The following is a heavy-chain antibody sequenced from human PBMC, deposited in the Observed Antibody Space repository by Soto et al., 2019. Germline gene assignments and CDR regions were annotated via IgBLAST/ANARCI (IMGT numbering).Heavy chain of an antibody. V-gene: IGHV3-30*18. J-gene: IGHJ5*02. D-gene: IGHD4-17*01. Sequence: QVQLVESGGGVVQPGRSLRLSCAASGFTFSSYGMHWVRQAPGKGLEWVAVISYDGSNKYYADSVKGRFTISRDNSKNTLYRQMNSLRAEDTAVYYCAKDSYDYGDYGWFDPWGQGTLVTVSS. CDR3: AKDSYDYGDYGWFDP. CDR1: GFTFSSYG. CDR2: ISYDGSNK.